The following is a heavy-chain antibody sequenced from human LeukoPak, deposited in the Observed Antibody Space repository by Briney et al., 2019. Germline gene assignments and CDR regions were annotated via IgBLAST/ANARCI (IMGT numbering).Heavy chain of an antibody. CDR2: IIPIFGTA. CDR3: ARDRRTYFDWFSD. CDR1: GGTFSSYA. J-gene: IGHJ4*02. Sequence: SVKVSCKASGGTFSSYAISWVRQAPGQGLEWMGGIIPIFGTANYAQKFQGRVTITADESTSTAYMELSSLRSEDTAVYYCARDRRTYFDWFSDWGQGTLVTVSS. V-gene: IGHV1-69*13. D-gene: IGHD3-9*01.